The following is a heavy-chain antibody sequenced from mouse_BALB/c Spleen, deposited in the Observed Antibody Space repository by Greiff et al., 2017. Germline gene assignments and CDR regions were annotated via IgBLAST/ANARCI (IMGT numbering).Heavy chain of an antibody. D-gene: IGHD2-1*01. CDR2: INPNNGGT. CDR1: GYTFTDYT. V-gene: IGHV1-18*01. J-gene: IGHJ4*01. CDR3: ARRGGNYNYAMDY. Sequence: EVQLQESGPELVKPGASVKISCKTSGYTFTDYTMHWVKQSHGTSLEWIGGINPNNGGTSYNQKFKGKATLTVDKSSSTAYMELRRLTSEDSAVYYCARRGGNYNYAMDYWGQGTSVTVSS.